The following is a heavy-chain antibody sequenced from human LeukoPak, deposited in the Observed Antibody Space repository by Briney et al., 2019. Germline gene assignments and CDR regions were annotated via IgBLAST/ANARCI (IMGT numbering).Heavy chain of an antibody. J-gene: IGHJ4*02. CDR2: IIPIFGTA. CDR1: GYTFTSYY. D-gene: IGHD6-13*01. V-gene: IGHV1-69*13. CDR3: ARTQLQQLGYFDY. Sequence: SVKVSCKASGYTFTSYYMHWVRQAPGRGLEWMGGIIPIFGTANYAQKFQGRVTITADESTSTAYMELSSLRSEDTAVYYCARTQLQQLGYFDYWGQGTLVTVSS.